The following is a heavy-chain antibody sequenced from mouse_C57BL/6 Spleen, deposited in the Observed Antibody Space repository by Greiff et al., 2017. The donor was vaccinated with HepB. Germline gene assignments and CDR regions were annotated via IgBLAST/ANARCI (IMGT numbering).Heavy chain of an antibody. CDR3: AREGYPASFAH. V-gene: IGHV1-82*01. CDR2: IYPGDGDT. CDR1: GYAFSSSW. Sequence: VQLQQSGPELVKPGASVKISCKASGYAFSSSWMNWVKQRPGKGLEWIGRIYPGDGDTNYNGKFKGKATLTADKSSSTAYMQLSSLTSEDSAVYCCAREGYPASFAHWGQGTLATVSP. D-gene: IGHD2-2*01. J-gene: IGHJ3*01.